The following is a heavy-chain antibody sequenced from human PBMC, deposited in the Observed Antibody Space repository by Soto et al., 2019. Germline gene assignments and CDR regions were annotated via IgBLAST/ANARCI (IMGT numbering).Heavy chain of an antibody. V-gene: IGHV4-59*01. D-gene: IGHD1-26*01. Sequence: SETLSLTCTVSGGAIGSYYWSWIRQPPGKGLEWIGYIYYSGSTNYNPSLKSRVTISVDTSKNQFSLKVRSVTAADTAVYYCARRYGGSFDYWGQGTLVTVSS. CDR1: GGAIGSYY. CDR2: IYYSGST. CDR3: ARRYGGSFDY. J-gene: IGHJ4*02.